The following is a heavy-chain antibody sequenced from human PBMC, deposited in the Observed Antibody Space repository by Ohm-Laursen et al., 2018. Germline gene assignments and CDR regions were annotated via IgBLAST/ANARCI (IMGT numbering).Heavy chain of an antibody. V-gene: IGHV3-7*03. CDR1: GFTFSNYW. Sequence: SLRLSCAASGFTFSNYWMSWVRQAPGKGLEWVADIKQEGGEKIYVDSVKGRFTISRDNAKNSLYLQMNSLRAEDTAVYYCVRDKGFYDSSGYYGMDVWGQGTTVTVSS. J-gene: IGHJ6*02. CDR2: IKQEGGEK. CDR3: VRDKGFYDSSGYYGMDV. D-gene: IGHD3-22*01.